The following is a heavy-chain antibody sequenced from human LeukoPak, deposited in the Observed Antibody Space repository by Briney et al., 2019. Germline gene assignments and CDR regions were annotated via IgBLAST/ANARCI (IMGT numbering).Heavy chain of an antibody. V-gene: IGHV3-13*04. CDR2: IGYGGDT. J-gene: IGHJ4*02. CDR1: GFTFSSYD. D-gene: IGHD3-9*01. Sequence: PGGSLRLSCAASGFTFSSYDMHWVRQATGKGLEWASAIGYGGDTHYSGSVKGRFTISRENAKNSLYLQMNSLGAGDTAVYYCARGNILTGYMYWGQGTLVTVSS. CDR3: ARGNILTGYMY.